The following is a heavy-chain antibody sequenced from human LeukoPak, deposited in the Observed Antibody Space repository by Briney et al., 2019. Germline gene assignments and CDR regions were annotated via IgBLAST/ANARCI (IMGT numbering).Heavy chain of an antibody. CDR2: ISSSSSYI. J-gene: IGHJ4*02. Sequence: GGSLRLSCAASGFTFSSHSMNWVRQAPGKGLEWVSSISSSSSYIYYADSVKGRFTISRDNAKNSLYLQMNSLRAEDTAVYYCARDPTGYSSSWYDDYWGQGTLVTVSS. CDR3: ARDPTGYSSSWYDDY. V-gene: IGHV3-21*01. D-gene: IGHD6-13*01. CDR1: GFTFSSHS.